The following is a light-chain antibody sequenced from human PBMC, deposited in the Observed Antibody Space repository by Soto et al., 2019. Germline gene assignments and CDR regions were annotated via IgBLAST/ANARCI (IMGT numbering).Light chain of an antibody. J-gene: IGKJ4*01. Sequence: EIVLTQSPATLSVSPGERATLSCRASRSVSVYLDWYQQKSGQAPRLLIYDASKRATGIPARFSGSGSGTDFTRTISSLEPEDFAVYYCQQRDDLITFGGGTRVDIK. CDR1: RSVSVY. V-gene: IGKV3-11*01. CDR3: QQRDDLIT. CDR2: DAS.